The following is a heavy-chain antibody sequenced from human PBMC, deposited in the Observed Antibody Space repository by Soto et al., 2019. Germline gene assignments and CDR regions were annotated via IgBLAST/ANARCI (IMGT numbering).Heavy chain of an antibody. D-gene: IGHD3-10*01. CDR3: ARHVRGDIHSNWFDP. V-gene: IGHV4-31*03. CDR1: GGSISSGGYY. CDR2: IYYSGST. J-gene: IGHJ5*02. Sequence: SETLSLTCTVSGGSISSGGYYWSWIRQHPGKGLEWIGYIYYSGSTYYNPSLKSRVTISVDTSKNQFSLKLSSVTAADTAVYYFARHVRGDIHSNWFDPWGQGTLVTVSS.